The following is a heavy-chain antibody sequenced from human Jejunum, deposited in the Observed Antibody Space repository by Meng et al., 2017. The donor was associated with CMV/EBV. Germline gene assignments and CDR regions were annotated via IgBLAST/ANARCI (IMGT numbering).Heavy chain of an antibody. J-gene: IGHJ4*02. CDR1: GDPISSGSHS. V-gene: IGHV4-39*07. CDR2: MYFSGIA. D-gene: IGHD1-26*01. Sequence: QLQLPGPGPGLVKPAGTLSLTCTASGDPISSGSHSWAWFRQPPGKRLEWIGSMYFSGIADYNPSLKSRVTISLHATQKQFSLRLTSVTAADSAVYFCARDLTNKWFYYWGQGTLVTVSS. CDR3: ARDLTNKWFYY.